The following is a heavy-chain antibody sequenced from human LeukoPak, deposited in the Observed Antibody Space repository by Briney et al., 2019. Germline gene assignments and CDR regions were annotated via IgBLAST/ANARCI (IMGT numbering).Heavy chain of an antibody. CDR1: GGSISSDVYY. J-gene: IGHJ5*02. Sequence: SETLSLTCTVSGGSISSDVYYWSWIRQYPGRDLEWIGYILYSGNAYFNPSLKSRATMSVDTSKNQFSLRLRSVTAADTAIYYCARENSGSYLRKWFDPWGQGSLVTVSS. D-gene: IGHD1-26*01. CDR2: ILYSGNA. CDR3: ARENSGSYLRKWFDP. V-gene: IGHV4-31*03.